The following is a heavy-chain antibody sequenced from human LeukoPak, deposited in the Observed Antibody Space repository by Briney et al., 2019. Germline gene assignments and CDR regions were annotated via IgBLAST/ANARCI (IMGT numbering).Heavy chain of an antibody. D-gene: IGHD2-15*01. J-gene: IGHJ6*02. CDR1: GGSIRSYY. V-gene: IGHV4-59*08. CDR3: ARHVHCSGGTCYHYGMED. CDR2: IYYSGST. Sequence: SETLSLTCTVSGGSIRSYYWSWIRQPPGKGLEWIGFIYYSGSTNYNPSLKSRVTISVDTSKNQFSLKLSSVTAADTAVYYCARHVHCSGGTCYHYGMEDWGQGTTVTVSS.